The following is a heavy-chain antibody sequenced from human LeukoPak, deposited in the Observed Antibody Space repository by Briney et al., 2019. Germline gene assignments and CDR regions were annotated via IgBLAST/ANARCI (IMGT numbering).Heavy chain of an antibody. D-gene: IGHD3-16*02. V-gene: IGHV4-59*01. CDR3: ARGLSPAWFDP. CDR1: GGPISSYY. J-gene: IGHJ5*02. CDR2: IYYSGST. Sequence: SEPLSLTCNVPGGPISSYYWGWIRQPPGKGLEWIGDIYYSGSTNYNPSLKSRVTISVDTSKNQFSLKLSSVTAADTVVYYCARGLSPAWFDPWGQGTLVTVSS.